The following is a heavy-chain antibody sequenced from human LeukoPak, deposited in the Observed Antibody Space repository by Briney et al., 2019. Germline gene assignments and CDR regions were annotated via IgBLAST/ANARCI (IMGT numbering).Heavy chain of an antibody. CDR3: YIPYYDTSAYKGY. J-gene: IGHJ4*02. CDR2: ISGSGGST. V-gene: IGHV3-23*01. D-gene: IGHD3-22*01. CDR1: GFTFSSYA. Sequence: PGGSLRLSCAAPGFTFSSYAMTWVRQAPGKGLEWVSAISGSGGSTYYADSVKGRFTISRDNSKNTLYLQMNSLRAEDTAVYYCYIPYYDTSAYKGYWGQGTLVTVSS.